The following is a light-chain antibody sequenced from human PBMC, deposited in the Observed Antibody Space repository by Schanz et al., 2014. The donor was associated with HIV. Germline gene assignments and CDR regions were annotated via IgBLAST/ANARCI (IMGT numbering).Light chain of an antibody. CDR2: DAS. CDR1: QYVSGSY. Sequence: EIVLTQSPATLSLSPGERATLSCGASQYVSGSYVAWYQQKPGLAPRLLIYDASTRAAGTPDRFSGSASGSAFTLIISRLEPADIAVYYCQQYGGSPTFGQGTKVEIK. CDR3: QQYGGSPT. J-gene: IGKJ1*01. V-gene: IGKV3D-20*01.